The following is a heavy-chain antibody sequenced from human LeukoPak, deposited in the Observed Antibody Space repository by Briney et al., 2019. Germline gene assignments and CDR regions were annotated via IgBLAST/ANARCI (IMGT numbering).Heavy chain of an antibody. CDR3: ARDRGWLQLPLDY. CDR2: ISYGGSNK. CDR1: GFTFSSYW. D-gene: IGHD5-12*01. J-gene: IGHJ4*02. Sequence: TLTLSCAASGFTFSSYWMHWVRQAPGKGLEWVAVISYGGSNKYYADSVKGRFTIARDNSKNTLYLQMNSLRAEDTAVYYCARDRGWLQLPLDYWGQGTLVTVSS. V-gene: IGHV3-30-3*01.